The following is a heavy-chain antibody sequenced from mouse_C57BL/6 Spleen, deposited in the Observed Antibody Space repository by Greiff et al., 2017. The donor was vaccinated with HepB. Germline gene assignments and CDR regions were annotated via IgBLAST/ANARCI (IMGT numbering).Heavy chain of an antibody. D-gene: IGHD1-1*01. J-gene: IGHJ3*01. CDR3: TRFYGSSVPWFAY. Sequence: VQLQQSGTVLARPGASVKMSCKTSGYTFTSYWMHWVKQRPGQGLEWIGAIYPGNSDTSYNQKFKGKAKLTAVTSASTAYMELSSLTNEDSAVYYCTRFYGSSVPWFAYWGQGTLVTVSA. CDR2: IYPGNSDT. V-gene: IGHV1-5*01. CDR1: GYTFTSYW.